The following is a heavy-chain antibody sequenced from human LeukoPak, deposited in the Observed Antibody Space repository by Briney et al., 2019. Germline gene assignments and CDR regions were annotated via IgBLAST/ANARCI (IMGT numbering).Heavy chain of an antibody. V-gene: IGHV4-39*01. J-gene: IGHJ4*02. CDR3: ARQWRYCSSTSCLHFDY. Sequence: PSETLSLTCTVSGGSISSSSYYWGWIRQPPGKGLERIGSIYYSGSTYYNPSLKSRVTISVDTSKNQFSLKLSSVTAADTAVYYCARQWRYCSSTSCLHFDYWGQGTLVTVSS. D-gene: IGHD2-2*01. CDR1: GGSISSSSYY. CDR2: IYYSGST.